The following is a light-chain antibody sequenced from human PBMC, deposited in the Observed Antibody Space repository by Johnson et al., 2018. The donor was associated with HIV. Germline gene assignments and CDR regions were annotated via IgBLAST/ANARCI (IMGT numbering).Light chain of an antibody. Sequence: QSVLTQPPSVYAAPGQKVTISCSGNGSKIENNYISWYQQFPERAPKLLIYDNTKRPSGIPDRFSGSKSDTSATLAITGLQTGDEADYYCGTWDSSLTAYVFGTGTKVTV. CDR1: GSKIENNY. J-gene: IGLJ1*01. V-gene: IGLV1-51*01. CDR2: DNT. CDR3: GTWDSSLTAYV.